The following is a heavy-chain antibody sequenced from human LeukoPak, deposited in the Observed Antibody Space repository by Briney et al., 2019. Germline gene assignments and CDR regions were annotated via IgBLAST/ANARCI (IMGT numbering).Heavy chain of an antibody. V-gene: IGHV3-48*02. D-gene: IGHD3-22*01. J-gene: IGHJ4*02. CDR2: ISSSSSTI. CDR3: ARDYYDSSGYCFDY. CDR1: GFTFSSYS. Sequence: GGSLRLSCAASGFTFSSYSMNWVRQAPGKGLEWVSYISSSSSTIYYADSVKGRFTISRDNDKNSLYLQMNSLRDEDTAVYYCARDYYDSSGYCFDYWGQGTLVTVSS.